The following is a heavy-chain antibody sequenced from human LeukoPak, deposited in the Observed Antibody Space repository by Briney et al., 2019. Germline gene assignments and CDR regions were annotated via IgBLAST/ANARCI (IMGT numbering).Heavy chain of an antibody. V-gene: IGHV4-31*03. CDR1: GGSISSGGYY. D-gene: IGHD1-26*01. J-gene: IGHJ4*02. Sequence: PSGTLSLTCTVSGGSISSGGYYWSWIRQHPGKGLEWIGYIYYSGSTYYNPSLKSRVTISVDTSKNQFSLKLSSVTAADTAVYYCARDRVSGSLDYWGQGTLVTVSS. CDR3: ARDRVSGSLDY. CDR2: IYYSGST.